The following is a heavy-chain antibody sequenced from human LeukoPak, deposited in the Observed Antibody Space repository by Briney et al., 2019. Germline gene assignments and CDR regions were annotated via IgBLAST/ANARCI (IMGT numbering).Heavy chain of an antibody. D-gene: IGHD3-3*01. V-gene: IGHV3-11*01. CDR1: GFTFSDYY. CDR2: ISSSGSTI. CDR3: AREPRDFWSGMLDY. Sequence: GGSLRLSCAASGFTFSDYYMSWIRQAPGKGLEWVSYISSSGSTIHYADSVKGRFTISRDNAKNSLYLQMNSLRAEDTAVYYCAREPRDFWSGMLDYWGQGTLVTVSS. J-gene: IGHJ4*02.